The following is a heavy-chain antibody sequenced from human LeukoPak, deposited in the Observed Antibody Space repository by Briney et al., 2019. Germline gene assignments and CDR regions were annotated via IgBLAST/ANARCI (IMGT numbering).Heavy chain of an antibody. J-gene: IGHJ4*02. CDR1: GYTFTSYY. Sequence: ASVKVSCKASGYTFTSYYMHWVRQAPGQGLEWMGMINPSGGSTSYAQKFQGRVTMTRDTSTSTVYMELSSLRSEDTAVYYCARLTSRYSYGTYYFDYWGQGTLVTVSP. V-gene: IGHV1-46*01. CDR3: ARLTSRYSYGTYYFDY. D-gene: IGHD5-18*01. CDR2: INPSGGST.